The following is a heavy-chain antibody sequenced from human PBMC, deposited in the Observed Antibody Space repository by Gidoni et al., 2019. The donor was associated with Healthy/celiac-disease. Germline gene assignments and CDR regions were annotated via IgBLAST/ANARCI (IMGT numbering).Heavy chain of an antibody. CDR2: INHSGRT. Sequence: QVQLQLWCAGLLKPSETLSLTDSVYGGSFSGYYWSWIRQPPGKGLEWIGEINHSGRTNYNPSLKSRVTISVDTSKNQFSLKLSSVTAADTAVYYCARYTRPTGPMDVWGQGTTVTVSS. CDR3: ARYTRPTGPMDV. J-gene: IGHJ6*02. CDR1: GGSFSGYY. V-gene: IGHV4-34*01. D-gene: IGHD1-26*01.